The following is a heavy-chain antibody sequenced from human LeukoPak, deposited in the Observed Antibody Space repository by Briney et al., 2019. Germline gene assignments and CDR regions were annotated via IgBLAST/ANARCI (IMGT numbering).Heavy chain of an antibody. Sequence: AGGSLRLSCAASGFTFTTYTIHWVRQAPGKGLEYVSAVVGNGGTTYYANSVKGRFTISIDNSKNTLYLQMGSLRAEDTAVYYCARERAFYYFDYWGQEALVTVSS. V-gene: IGHV3-64*01. CDR1: GFTFTTYT. J-gene: IGHJ4*02. CDR2: VVGNGGTT. CDR3: ARERAFYYFDY.